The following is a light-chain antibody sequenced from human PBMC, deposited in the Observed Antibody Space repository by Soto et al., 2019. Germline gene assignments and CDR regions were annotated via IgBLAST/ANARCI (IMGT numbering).Light chain of an antibody. CDR2: DVS. J-gene: IGLJ3*02. V-gene: IGLV2-11*01. CDR1: SSDVGGYKY. CDR3: CSSAGTYPVV. Sequence: QSALTQPRSVSGSPGQSVTISCTGTSSDVGGYKYVSWYQQHPGKAPKPMIYDVSKRPSGVPDRFSGSKSGNTASLTISGLQAEDEADYYFCSSAGTYPVVVGGGTKVTVL.